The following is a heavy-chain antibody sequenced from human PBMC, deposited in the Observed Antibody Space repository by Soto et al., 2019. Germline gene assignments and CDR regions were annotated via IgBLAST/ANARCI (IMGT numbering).Heavy chain of an antibody. J-gene: IGHJ6*02. CDR2: IWYDGSNK. Sequence: LRLSCAASGFTFSSYGMHWVRQAPGKGLEWVAVIWYDGSNKYYADSVKGRFTISRDNAKNSLYLQMNSLRAEDTAVYYCARDGVALVVATAIHYYGMDVWGQGTTVTVSS. CDR1: GFTFSSYG. CDR3: ARDGVALVVATAIHYYGMDV. D-gene: IGHD2-21*02. V-gene: IGHV3-33*01.